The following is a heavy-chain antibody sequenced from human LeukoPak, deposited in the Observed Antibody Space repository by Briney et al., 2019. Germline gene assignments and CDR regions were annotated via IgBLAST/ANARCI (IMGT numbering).Heavy chain of an antibody. CDR1: GFTFSSYS. Sequence: GGSLRLSCAASGFTFSSYSMHWVRQAPGKGLEWVSVIYSGGSTNYADSVKGRFTISRDNSKNTLYLQMNSLRVEDTAVYYCAREAAADPYYFDYWGQGTLVTVSS. CDR2: IYSGGST. CDR3: AREAAADPYYFDY. V-gene: IGHV3-66*01. J-gene: IGHJ4*02. D-gene: IGHD6-13*01.